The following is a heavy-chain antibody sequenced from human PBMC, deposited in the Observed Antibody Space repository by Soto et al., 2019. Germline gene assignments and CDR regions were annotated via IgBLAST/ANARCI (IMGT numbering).Heavy chain of an antibody. CDR1: GGSISSGGYY. CDR2: IYYSGST. Sequence: SETLSLTCTVSGGSISSGGYYWGWIRQHPGKGLEWIGYIYYSGSTYYNPSLKSRVTISVDTSKNQFSLKLSSVTAADTAVYYCARESHGRGVRGTFFLDPWGQGTLVTVSS. J-gene: IGHJ5*02. CDR3: ARESHGRGVRGTFFLDP. D-gene: IGHD3-10*02. V-gene: IGHV4-31*03.